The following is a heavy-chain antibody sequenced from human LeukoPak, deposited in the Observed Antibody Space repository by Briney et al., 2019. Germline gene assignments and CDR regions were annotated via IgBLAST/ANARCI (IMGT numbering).Heavy chain of an antibody. D-gene: IGHD4/OR15-4a*01. CDR2: IKQDGSEK. CDR3: ARRAGAYSHPYDY. CDR1: GFTFSSCW. Sequence: GGSLRLSCAASGFTFSSCWMNWVRQAPGKGLEGVANIKQDGSEKYYVDSVKGRVTISRDNSKNTLYLQMNTLRAEDTAVYYCARRAGAYSHPYDYWGQGTLVTVSS. V-gene: IGHV3-7*03. J-gene: IGHJ4*02.